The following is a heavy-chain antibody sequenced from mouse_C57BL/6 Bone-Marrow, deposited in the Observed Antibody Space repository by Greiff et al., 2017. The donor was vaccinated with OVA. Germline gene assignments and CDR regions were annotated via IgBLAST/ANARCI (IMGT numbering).Heavy chain of an antibody. J-gene: IGHJ1*03. CDR2: IYPGNSDT. CDR3: TGYYGSSYRWYFDV. D-gene: IGHD1-1*01. Sequence: EVQGVESGTVLARPGASVKMSCKTSGYTFTSYWMHWVKQRPGQGLEWIGAIYPGNSDTSYNQKFKGKAKLTAVTSASTAYMELSSLTNEDSAVYYCTGYYGSSYRWYFDVWGTGTTVTVSS. CDR1: GYTFTSYW. V-gene: IGHV1-5*01.